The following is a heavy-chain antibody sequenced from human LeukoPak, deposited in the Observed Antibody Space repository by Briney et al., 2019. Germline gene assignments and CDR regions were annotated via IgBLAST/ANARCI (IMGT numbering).Heavy chain of an antibody. Sequence: SETLSLTCTVSGGSISSSSYYWGWIRRPPGKGLEWIGSIYYSGSTYYNPSLKSRVTISVDTSKNQFSLKLSSVTAADTAVYYCARRYYYGSGSYFSHWGQGTLVTVSS. J-gene: IGHJ4*02. V-gene: IGHV4-39*01. D-gene: IGHD3-10*01. CDR2: IYYSGST. CDR3: ARRYYYGSGSYFSH. CDR1: GGSISSSSYY.